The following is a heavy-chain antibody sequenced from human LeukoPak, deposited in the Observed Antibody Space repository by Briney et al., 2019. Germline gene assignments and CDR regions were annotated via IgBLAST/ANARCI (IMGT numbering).Heavy chain of an antibody. CDR3: ARPGKYGDYEWFDP. V-gene: IGHV1-18*01. CDR2: ISAYNGNT. D-gene: IGHD4-17*01. CDR1: GYTFTSYG. J-gene: IGHJ5*02. Sequence: ASVKVSCKASGYTFTSYGITWVRQAPGQGLEWMGWISAYNGNTNYAQKLQGRVTLTTDTSTSTAYMELRSLRPDDTAVYYCARPGKYGDYEWFDPWGQGTLVTVSS.